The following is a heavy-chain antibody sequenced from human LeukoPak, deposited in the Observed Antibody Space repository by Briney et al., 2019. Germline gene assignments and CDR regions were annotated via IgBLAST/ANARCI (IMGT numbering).Heavy chain of an antibody. Sequence: GASLKISCKGSGYSFTSYWIGWVRQMPGKGLEWMGITYPGDSDTRYSPSFEGQVTISADKSISTAYLQWSSLKASDTAMYYCVSAPTYSTTWYSDYWGQGTLVSVSS. CDR1: GYSFTSYW. V-gene: IGHV5-51*01. D-gene: IGHD6-13*01. CDR2: TYPGDSDT. J-gene: IGHJ4*02. CDR3: VSAPTYSTTWYSDY.